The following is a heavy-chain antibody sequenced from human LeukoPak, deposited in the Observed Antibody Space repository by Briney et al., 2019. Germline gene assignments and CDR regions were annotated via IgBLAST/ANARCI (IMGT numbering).Heavy chain of an antibody. V-gene: IGHV4-61*02. J-gene: IGHJ4*02. Sequence: TSVTLSLTCTVSGGSIRSGSYYWNWIRQPAGKVLEGNGRMYTSGSTNYNPSLKSRVTISVDTSKNQYSLKLSSVTAADTAVYYCARTASGYSLFDYWSQGTLVTVSS. D-gene: IGHD3-22*01. CDR1: GGSIRSGSYY. CDR2: MYTSGST. CDR3: ARTASGYSLFDY.